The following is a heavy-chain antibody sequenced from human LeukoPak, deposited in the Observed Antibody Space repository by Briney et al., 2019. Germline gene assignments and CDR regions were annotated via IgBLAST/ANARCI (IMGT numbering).Heavy chain of an antibody. Sequence: SETLSLTCNVSGGSISPYYWSWIRQPPGEGLEWIGFIYYFGSPNYNPSLKSRVTILVDTSKTQFSLQLTSVTAADTAVYYCARGLRYSSDYWGPGILVTVSS. J-gene: IGHJ4*02. CDR3: ARGLRYSSDY. CDR1: GGSISPYY. D-gene: IGHD6-13*01. V-gene: IGHV4-59*08. CDR2: IYYFGSP.